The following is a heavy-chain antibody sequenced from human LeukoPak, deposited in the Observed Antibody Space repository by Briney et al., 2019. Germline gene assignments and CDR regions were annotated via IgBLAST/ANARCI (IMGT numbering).Heavy chain of an antibody. CDR3: ARDLGNTGWYTFDY. Sequence: SQALSLTCDISGDSVSSNNGAWNWIRQSPSRGLEWLGRTYYRSKWYNDYAGSLNGRITISPDTSKNQFSLHLNSVTPEDTAVYYCARDLGNTGWYTFDYWGQGILVTVSS. J-gene: IGHJ4*02. CDR1: GDSVSSNNGA. V-gene: IGHV6-1*01. D-gene: IGHD6-19*01. CDR2: TYYRSKWYN.